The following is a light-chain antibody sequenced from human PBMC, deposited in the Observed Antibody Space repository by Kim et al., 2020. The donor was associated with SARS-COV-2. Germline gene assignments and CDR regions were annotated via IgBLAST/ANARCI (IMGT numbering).Light chain of an antibody. CDR1: STDLGRNN. V-gene: IGLV1-44*01. J-gene: IGLJ1*01. CDR2: SAG. CDR3: AGSDNSLNGYV. Sequence: GQTFTISWSGTSTDLGRNNFSWCQQFQGTNPQLLLYSAGDQRSGCPDLFSGSNSAATTSLAISGLQSEDEADYYCAGSDNSLNGYVFGTGTKVTVL.